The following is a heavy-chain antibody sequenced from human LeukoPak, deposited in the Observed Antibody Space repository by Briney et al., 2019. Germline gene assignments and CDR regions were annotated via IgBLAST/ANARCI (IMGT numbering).Heavy chain of an antibody. V-gene: IGHV3-30-3*02. Sequence: PGRSLRLSCAASGFTFSTYAMHWVRQAPGMGLEWVAVISYDGSKKYYADSVKGRFTISRDNSKKTLYLQMKSLRAEDTAVYYCAKSMMDEGWYFHLWGRGTLVTVSS. J-gene: IGHJ2*01. CDR2: ISYDGSKK. D-gene: IGHD3-22*01. CDR1: GFTFSTYA. CDR3: AKSMMDEGWYFHL.